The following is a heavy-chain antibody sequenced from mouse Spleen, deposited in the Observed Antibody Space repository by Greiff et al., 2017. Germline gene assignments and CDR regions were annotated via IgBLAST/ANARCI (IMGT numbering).Heavy chain of an antibody. CDR1: GFSLTSYG. D-gene: IGHD2-12*01. V-gene: IGHV2-2*01. CDR2: IWSGGST. CDR3: ARNNYREAMDY. Sequence: VKLEESGPDLVAPSQSLSITCTVSGFSLTSYGVHWVRQPPGKGLEWLVVIWSGGSTDYNAAFISRLSISKDNSKSQVFFKMNSLQADDTAIYYCARNNYREAMDYWGQGTSVTVSS. J-gene: IGHJ4*01.